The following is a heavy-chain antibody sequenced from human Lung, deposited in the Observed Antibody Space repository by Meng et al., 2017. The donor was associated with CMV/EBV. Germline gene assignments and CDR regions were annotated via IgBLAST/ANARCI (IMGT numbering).Heavy chain of an antibody. CDR2: IYWDDDK. CDR1: GFSLSISGVG. V-gene: IGHV2-5*02. Sequence: ITLNDSGPTLLKPTQTLTLTCTFSGFSLSISGVGVGWIRQPPGKALEWLALIYWDDDKRYSPSLNNRLTITKDTSKNQVVLTLTNIDPVETATYYCAHRHRLRDFDYWGQGTLVTVSS. D-gene: IGHD4-17*01. CDR3: AHRHRLRDFDY. J-gene: IGHJ4*02.